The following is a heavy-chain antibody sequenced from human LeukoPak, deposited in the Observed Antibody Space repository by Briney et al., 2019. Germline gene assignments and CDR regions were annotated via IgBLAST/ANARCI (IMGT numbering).Heavy chain of an antibody. CDR2: IYYSGST. CDR1: GGSISSYY. CDR3: ARHGPLRLGELSPYDALDI. V-gene: IGHV4-59*08. J-gene: IGHJ3*02. D-gene: IGHD3-16*02. Sequence: PSETLSLTCTVSGGSISSYYWSWIRQPPGKGLEWIGYIYYSGSTNYNPSLKSRVTISVDTSKNQFSLKLSSVTAADTAVYYCARHGPLRLGELSPYDALDIWGQGTMVTVSS.